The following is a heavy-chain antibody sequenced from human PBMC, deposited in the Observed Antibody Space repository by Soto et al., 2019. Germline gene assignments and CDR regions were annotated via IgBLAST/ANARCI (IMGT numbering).Heavy chain of an antibody. Sequence: GGSLRLSCAASGFTFSNYAMSWVRQAPGKGLEWVSGIGGRGTSSYYADSVKGRFAISRDNSYNTLFLQLHSLRAEDTAVYYCAKSRYADSSGDYSDFRGKGTRVTVSS. J-gene: IGHJ4*02. V-gene: IGHV3-23*01. CDR1: GFTFSNYA. CDR2: IGGRGTSS. D-gene: IGHD3-22*01. CDR3: AKSRYADSSGDYSDF.